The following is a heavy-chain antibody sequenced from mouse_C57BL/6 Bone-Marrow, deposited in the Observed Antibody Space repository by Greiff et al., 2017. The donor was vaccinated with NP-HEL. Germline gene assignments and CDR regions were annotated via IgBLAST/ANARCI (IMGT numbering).Heavy chain of an antibody. D-gene: IGHD2-4*01. Sequence: VQLQQSGAELVRPGTSVKVSCKASGYAFTNYLIEWVKQRPGQGLEWIGVINPGSGGTNYNEKFKGKATLTADKSSSTAYMQLSSLTSEDSAVYFCARDDYDVQSWFAYWGQGTLVTVSA. CDR2: INPGSGGT. J-gene: IGHJ3*01. CDR1: GYAFTNYL. CDR3: ARDDYDVQSWFAY. V-gene: IGHV1-54*01.